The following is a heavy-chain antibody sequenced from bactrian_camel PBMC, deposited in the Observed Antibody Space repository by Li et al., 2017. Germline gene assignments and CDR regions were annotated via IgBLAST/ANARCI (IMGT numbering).Heavy chain of an antibody. CDR3: AAGSMAAGISY. V-gene: IGHV3-3*01. D-gene: IGHD6*01. CDR1: DNTYSRNC. J-gene: IGHJ4*01. CDR2: YRQRDGSP. Sequence: HVQLVESGGGSVQVGGSLRLSCTASDNTYSRNCMGWFRQTAGTTEREGAVYRQRDGSPSYANSVKGRFTISRDNAKNTGNLEMNSLKTEDTAVYYCAAGSMAAGISYWGQGTQVTVS.